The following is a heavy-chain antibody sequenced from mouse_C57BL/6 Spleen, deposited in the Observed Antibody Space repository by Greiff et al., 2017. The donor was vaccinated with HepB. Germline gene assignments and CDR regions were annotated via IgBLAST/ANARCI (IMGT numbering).Heavy chain of an antibody. Sequence: QVQLQQPGAELVKPGASVKLSCKASGYTFTSYWMQWVKQRPGQGLEWIGEIDPSDSYTNYNQKFKGKATLTVDTSSSTAYMQRSSLTSEDSAVYYCARPRGFAYWGQGTLVTVSA. J-gene: IGHJ3*01. V-gene: IGHV1-50*01. CDR3: ARPRGFAY. CDR2: IDPSDSYT. CDR1: GYTFTSYW.